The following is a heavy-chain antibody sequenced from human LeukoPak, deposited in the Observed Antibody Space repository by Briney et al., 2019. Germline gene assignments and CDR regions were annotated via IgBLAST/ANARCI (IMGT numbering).Heavy chain of an antibody. J-gene: IGHJ4*02. Sequence: ASVKVSCKPSGYTFTGYYMHWVRQAPGQGLEWMGWMNPNSGNTGYAQKFQVRVTMTRNTSISTAYMELSSLRSEDTAVYYCARRDGYNPLYFDYWGQGTLVTVPS. CDR1: GYTFTGYY. CDR3: ARRDGYNPLYFDY. D-gene: IGHD5-24*01. CDR2: MNPNSGNT. V-gene: IGHV1-8*02.